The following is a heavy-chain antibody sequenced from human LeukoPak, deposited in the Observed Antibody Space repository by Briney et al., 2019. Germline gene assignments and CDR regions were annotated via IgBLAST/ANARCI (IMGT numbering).Heavy chain of an antibody. D-gene: IGHD1-20*01. V-gene: IGHV3-7*01. CDR1: GFTFSSYW. CDR2: IREDGSEQ. Sequence: GGSLRLSCAASGFTFSSYWMSWVRQAPGKGLEWVANIREDGSEQFYVDSVKGRFIISRDNTKKSLYLQMNSLRGEDTAVYYCARNHNNRFDFWGQGTLVTVSS. J-gene: IGHJ4*02. CDR3: ARNHNNRFDF.